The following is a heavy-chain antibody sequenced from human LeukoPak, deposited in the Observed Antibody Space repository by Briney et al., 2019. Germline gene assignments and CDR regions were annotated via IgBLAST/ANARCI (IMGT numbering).Heavy chain of an antibody. J-gene: IGHJ4*02. CDR1: GFTFTDSY. CDR2: ISGSGGDT. D-gene: IGHD1-1*01. CDR3: ARDPRTVRI. V-gene: IGHV3-11*06. Sequence: GGSLRLSCAASGFTFTDSYMTWVRQAPGKGLEWLSYISGSGGDTNYADSVRGRFTISRDNAKNSLYLQMNSLRVENTAVYYCARDPRTVRIWGQGTLVTVSS.